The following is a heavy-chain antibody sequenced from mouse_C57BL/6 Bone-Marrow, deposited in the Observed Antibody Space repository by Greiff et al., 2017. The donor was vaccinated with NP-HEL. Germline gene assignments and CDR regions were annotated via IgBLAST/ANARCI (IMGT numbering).Heavy chain of an antibody. V-gene: IGHV1-15*01. CDR2: IDPETGGT. CDR3: TIYYEDAMDY. CDR1: GYTFTDYE. D-gene: IGHD2-4*01. Sequence: LVESGAELVRPGASVTLSCKASGYTFTDYEMHWVKQTPVHGLEWIGAIDPETGGTAYNQKFKGKAILTADKSSSTAYMELRSLTSEDSAVYYCTIYYEDAMDYWGQGTSVTVSS. J-gene: IGHJ4*01.